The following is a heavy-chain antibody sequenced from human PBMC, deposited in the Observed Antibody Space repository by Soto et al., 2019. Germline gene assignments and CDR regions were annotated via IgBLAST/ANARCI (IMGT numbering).Heavy chain of an antibody. CDR3: AREGGVWNPLGY. J-gene: IGHJ4*02. CDR2: ISAYIGHT. D-gene: IGHD1-1*01. Sequence: QVQLVQSGAEVKKPGASVKVSCKASGYTFTNYGISWVRQAPGQGLEWMGWISAYIGHTKYSQILQGRVTMTTDKSTMTAYMAVRSLTSDYAAGYYCAREGGVWNPLGYGGQGTLVTVSS. CDR1: GYTFTNYG. V-gene: IGHV1-18*01.